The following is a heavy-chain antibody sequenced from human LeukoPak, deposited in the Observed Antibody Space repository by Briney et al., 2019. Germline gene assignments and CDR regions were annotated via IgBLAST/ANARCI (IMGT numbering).Heavy chain of an antibody. J-gene: IGHJ6*03. Sequence: SETLSLTCTVSGDSITNYYWTWIRQPPGKGLEWIGYIHYSGSTDYNPSLKSRVTVSIDTSKSQFSLQLNSVTAADTAIYYCARVSDSFNIYYYIDVWGKGTTVTISS. D-gene: IGHD5-18*01. CDR3: ARVSDSFNIYYYIDV. V-gene: IGHV4-59*01. CDR2: IHYSGST. CDR1: GDSITNYY.